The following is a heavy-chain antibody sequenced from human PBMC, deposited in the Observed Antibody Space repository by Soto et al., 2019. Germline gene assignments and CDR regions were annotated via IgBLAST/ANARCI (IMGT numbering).Heavy chain of an antibody. J-gene: IGHJ1*01. CDR2: IIPIFGTA. CDR3: AGMAVVVVAATGYFQH. Sequence: QVQLVQSGAEVKKPGSSVKVSCKASGGTFSSYAISWVRQAPGQGLEWMGGIIPIFGTANYAQKFQGRVTITADESTSTGYMELSSLRFEDTAVYYGAGMAVVVVAATGYFQHWGEGTLVAVSP. V-gene: IGHV1-69*12. CDR1: GGTFSSYA. D-gene: IGHD2-15*01.